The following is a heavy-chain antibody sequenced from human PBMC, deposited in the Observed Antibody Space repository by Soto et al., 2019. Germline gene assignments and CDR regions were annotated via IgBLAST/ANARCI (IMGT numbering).Heavy chain of an antibody. CDR1: GGPISSYY. D-gene: IGHD3-10*01. CDR2: IYYSGST. V-gene: IGHV4-59*01. J-gene: IGHJ6*02. CDR3: ARGFGELRYGMDV. Sequence: PSETLSLTCTVSGGPISSYYWSWIRQPPGKGLEWIGYIYYSGSTNYNPSLKSRVTISVDTSKNQFSLKLSSVTAADTAVYYCARGFGELRYGMDVWGQGTTVTVSS.